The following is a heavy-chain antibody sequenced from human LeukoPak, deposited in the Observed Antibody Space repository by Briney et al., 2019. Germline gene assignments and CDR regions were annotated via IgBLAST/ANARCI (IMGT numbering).Heavy chain of an antibody. V-gene: IGHV5-51*01. CDR3: ARQRLGNYYKEFNY. D-gene: IGHD3-10*01. CDR1: GYSFTVYW. CDR2: IYPADSDT. Sequence: AGESLKISCKGSGYSFTVYWIGWVRQMPGKGLQCMGIIYPADSDTTYSPSFQGQVTISADRSISTAYLQWSSLKGSDTAMYWCARQRLGNYYKEFNYWGQGTLVTVSS. J-gene: IGHJ4*02.